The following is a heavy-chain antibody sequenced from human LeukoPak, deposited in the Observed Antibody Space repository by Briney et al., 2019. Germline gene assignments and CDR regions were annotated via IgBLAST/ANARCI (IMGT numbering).Heavy chain of an antibody. CDR1: GGSISSYY. D-gene: IGHD3-22*01. J-gene: IGHJ4*02. Sequence: SETLSLTCTVSGGSISSYYWSWIRQPPGKGQEWIGYIYYSGSTNYNPSLKSRVTISVDTSKNQFSLKLSSVTAADTAVYYCAGGPRHYDSSGLDDYWGQGTLVTVSS. CDR2: IYYSGST. CDR3: AGGPRHYDSSGLDDY. V-gene: IGHV4-59*01.